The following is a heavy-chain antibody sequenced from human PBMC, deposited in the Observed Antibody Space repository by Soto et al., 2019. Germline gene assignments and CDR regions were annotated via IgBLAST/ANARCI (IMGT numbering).Heavy chain of an antibody. D-gene: IGHD3-22*01. CDR3: ARDLDGLHDDTSCPFPLTG. Sequence: PYETLSLTCTLAAGSISSGEDYWSWIRQAPGRGLEWIGYIHSIGCIYYHPSLKSRTTMSIDTAGNQFSLKVSSVTLADTAVYYCARDLDGLHDDTSCPFPLTGWGQGTLVTVSS. CDR2: IHSIGCI. J-gene: IGHJ1*01. CDR1: AGSISSGEDY. V-gene: IGHV4-30-4*01.